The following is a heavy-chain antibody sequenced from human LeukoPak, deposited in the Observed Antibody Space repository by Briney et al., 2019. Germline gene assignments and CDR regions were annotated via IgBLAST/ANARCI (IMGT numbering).Heavy chain of an antibody. CDR1: GFTFSAYG. CDR3: ARNRAAAGDWLDP. CDR2: IRYDGRIK. J-gene: IGHJ5*02. V-gene: IGHV3-30*02. D-gene: IGHD6-13*01. Sequence: GGSLRPSCAASGFTFSAYGVHWVRQAPGKGLEWVAFIRYDGRIKNYADSVKGRFTISRDNSKNTLYLQMNSLTTEDTSLYYCARNRAAAGDWLDPWGQGTLVIVSS.